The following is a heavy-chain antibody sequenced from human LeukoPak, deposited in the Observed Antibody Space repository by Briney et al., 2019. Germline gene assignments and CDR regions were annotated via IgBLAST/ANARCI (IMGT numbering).Heavy chain of an antibody. CDR2: IYPGDSDT. CDR3: ARQVWGSGSYRWFDP. D-gene: IGHD3-10*01. J-gene: IGHJ5*02. Sequence: GESLKISCKGSGYSFTSYWIGWVRQMPGKGLEWMGIIYPGDSDTRYSPSFQGQVTISADKSISTAYLQWSSLKASDTAMYYCARQVWGSGSYRWFDPWGQGTLVTVS. V-gene: IGHV5-51*01. CDR1: GYSFTSYW.